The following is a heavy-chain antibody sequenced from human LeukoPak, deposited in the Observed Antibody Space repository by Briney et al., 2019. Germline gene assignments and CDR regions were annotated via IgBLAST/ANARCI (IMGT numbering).Heavy chain of an antibody. D-gene: IGHD2-15*01. Sequence: ASETLSLTCTVSGGSISSYYWSLIRQPPGKGLEWIGYIYYSGSTSYNPSLKSRVTISVDTSKNQFSLKLSSVTAADTAVYYCARSSAYCSGGSCYLSPQYYYYMDVWGKGTTVTVSS. CDR1: GGSISSYY. CDR2: IYYSGST. CDR3: ARSSAYCSGGSCYLSPQYYYYMDV. J-gene: IGHJ6*03. V-gene: IGHV4-59*01.